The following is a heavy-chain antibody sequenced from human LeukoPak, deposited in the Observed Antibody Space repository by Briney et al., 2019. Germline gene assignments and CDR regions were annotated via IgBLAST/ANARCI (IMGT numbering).Heavy chain of an antibody. V-gene: IGHV4-30-2*01. Sequence: SQTLSLTCAVSGGSISSGGYSWSWIRQPPGKGLEWIGYIYQSGSTYYNPSLKSRVTISVDSFKNQFSLKLTSVTAADTAVYYCARAYYDSSARTYYFDYWGQGTLVTVSS. CDR3: ARAYYDSSARTYYFDY. CDR2: IYQSGST. J-gene: IGHJ4*02. CDR1: GGSISSGGYS. D-gene: IGHD3-22*01.